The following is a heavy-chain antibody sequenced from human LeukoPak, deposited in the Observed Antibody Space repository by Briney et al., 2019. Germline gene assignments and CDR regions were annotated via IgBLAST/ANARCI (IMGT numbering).Heavy chain of an antibody. D-gene: IGHD3-10*01. J-gene: IGHJ4*02. CDR1: GFTFSGSA. CDR2: IRSKANSYAT. Sequence: PGGSLRLSCAASGFTFSGSAMHWVRQASGKGLEWVGRIRSKANSYATAYAASVKGRFTISRDDSKNTLYLQMNSLKTEDTAVYYCTTTIWFGELSHNYWGQGTLVTVSS. V-gene: IGHV3-73*01. CDR3: TTTIWFGELSHNY.